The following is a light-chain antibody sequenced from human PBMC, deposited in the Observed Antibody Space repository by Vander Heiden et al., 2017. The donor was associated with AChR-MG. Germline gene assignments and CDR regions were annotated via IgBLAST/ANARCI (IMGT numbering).Light chain of an antibody. CDR1: QDIRND. CDR3: LQYNRVLTWT. Sequence: DIQMTQSPTSLSASVGDRVTITCRASQDIRNDLGWYQQRPGEAPKRLIYGASSLQAGVPSRCSGSGSGTDFTLTISSLEPEDSATYYCLQYNRVLTWTFGQGTKVEIK. V-gene: IGKV1-17*01. CDR2: GAS. J-gene: IGKJ1*01.